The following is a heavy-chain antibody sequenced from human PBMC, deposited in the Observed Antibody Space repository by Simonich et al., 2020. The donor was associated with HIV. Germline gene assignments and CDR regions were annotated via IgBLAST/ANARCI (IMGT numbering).Heavy chain of an antibody. V-gene: IGHV3-74*01. CDR1: GFTFSRYW. CDR2: IKSDVIST. CDR3: ARVGDSSGYRSDAFDI. D-gene: IGHD3-22*01. J-gene: IGHJ3*02. Sequence: EVQLVESGGGLVQSGVSLRLSCAASGFTFSRYWMHWVRRVPGKGMVWGEMIKSDVISTTSADSVKGRFTISRDNAKSTLYLQMNSLRAEDTAVYYCARVGDSSGYRSDAFDIWGQGTTVTV.